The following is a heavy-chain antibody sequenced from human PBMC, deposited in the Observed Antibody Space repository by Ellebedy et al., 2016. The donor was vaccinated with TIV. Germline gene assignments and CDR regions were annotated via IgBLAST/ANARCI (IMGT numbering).Heavy chain of an antibody. J-gene: IGHJ4*02. Sequence: GESLKISCVASGSSFSTYGMHWVRQAPGKGLEWVAFKRFDGRNEYNRDSVKGRFIISRDVSKNTLYLQMNRLRAEDTAMYYCTRETNSPPGAVAGTGFDCWGQGTLVIVSS. CDR1: GSSFSTYG. CDR2: KRFDGRNE. V-gene: IGHV3-30*02. CDR3: TRETNSPPGAVAGTGFDC. D-gene: IGHD6-19*01.